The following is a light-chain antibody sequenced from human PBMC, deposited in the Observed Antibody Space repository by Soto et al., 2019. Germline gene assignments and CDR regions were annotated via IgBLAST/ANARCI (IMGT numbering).Light chain of an antibody. J-gene: IGLJ1*01. CDR3: CSYGGTYTYV. Sequence: QSALTQPRSVSGSPGQSVTVSCTGTSSDVGGSNYVSWYQQHPGKVPKLIIFDVNKRPSGVPARFSGSKSGNTASLTISGLQAEDEADYYCCSYGGTYTYVFGTGTKLTVL. V-gene: IGLV2-11*01. CDR1: SSDVGGSNY. CDR2: DVN.